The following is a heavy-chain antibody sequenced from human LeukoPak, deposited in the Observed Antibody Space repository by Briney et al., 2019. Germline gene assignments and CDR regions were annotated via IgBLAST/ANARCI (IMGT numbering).Heavy chain of an antibody. CDR2: IYYSGST. J-gene: IGHJ3*02. CDR1: GGSVSSGNYY. V-gene: IGHV4-61*01. D-gene: IGHD3-16*01. Sequence: SETLSLTCTVSGGSVSSGNYYWSWIRQPPGKGLERIGYIYYSGSTNYNPSLKSRVTISVDTSKNQFSLKLSSVTAADTAVYYCARGAYAPDAFDIWGQGTMVTVSS. CDR3: ARGAYAPDAFDI.